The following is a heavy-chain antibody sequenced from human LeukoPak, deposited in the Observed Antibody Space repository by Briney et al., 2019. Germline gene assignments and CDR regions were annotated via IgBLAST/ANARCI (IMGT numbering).Heavy chain of an antibody. V-gene: IGHV3-7*01. CDR2: IKQDGSEK. CDR1: GFTFSSYW. CDR3: ARISYYYHSSGYYGSRFDY. D-gene: IGHD3-22*01. Sequence: GGSLRLSCAASGFTFSSYWMSWVRQAPGKGLEWVANIKQDGSEKYYVDSVKGRFTISRDNAKNSLYLQMNSLRAEDTAVYYCARISYYYHSSGYYGSRFDYWGQGTLVTVSS. J-gene: IGHJ4*02.